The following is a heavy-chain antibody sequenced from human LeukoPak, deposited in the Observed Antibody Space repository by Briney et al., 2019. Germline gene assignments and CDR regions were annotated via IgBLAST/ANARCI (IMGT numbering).Heavy chain of an antibody. CDR3: ARNPFLEWSSGYYFDY. Sequence: SETLSLTCTVSGGSISSSSYYWGWIRQPPGKGLEWIGSIYYSGSTYYNPSLKSRVTISVDTSKNQFSLKLSSVTAADTAVYYCARNPFLEWSSGYYFDYWGQGTLVTVSS. D-gene: IGHD3-3*02. CDR2: IYYSGST. V-gene: IGHV4-39*01. CDR1: GGSISSSSYY. J-gene: IGHJ4*02.